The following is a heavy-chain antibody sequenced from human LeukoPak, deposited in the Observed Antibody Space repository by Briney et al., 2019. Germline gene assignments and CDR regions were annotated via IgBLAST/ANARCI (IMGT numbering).Heavy chain of an antibody. CDR1: GGSITSGSYY. CDR3: ARDHGTVALDAFHI. Sequence: PSQTLSLTCTVSGGSITSGSYYWGWIRQPAGKGLEWIGRIYTSGSTNYNPSLKSRVTISVDTSMNQFSLKLSSVTAADTAVYYCARDHGTVALDAFHIWGQGTMVTVSS. J-gene: IGHJ3*02. V-gene: IGHV4-61*02. D-gene: IGHD4-11*01. CDR2: IYTSGST.